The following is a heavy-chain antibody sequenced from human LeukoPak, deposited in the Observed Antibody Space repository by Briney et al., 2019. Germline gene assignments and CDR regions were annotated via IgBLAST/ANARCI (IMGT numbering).Heavy chain of an antibody. Sequence: ASVKVSCKASGYTFTSYGISWVRQAPGQGLEWMGWINAYNGNTNYAQKFQGRVTMTTDTSTNTAYMELRSLRSDDTAMYYCARDWAQQQVETDYWGQGTLVIVSS. D-gene: IGHD6-13*01. CDR3: ARDWAQQQVETDY. CDR2: INAYNGNT. J-gene: IGHJ4*02. V-gene: IGHV1-18*04. CDR1: GYTFTSYG.